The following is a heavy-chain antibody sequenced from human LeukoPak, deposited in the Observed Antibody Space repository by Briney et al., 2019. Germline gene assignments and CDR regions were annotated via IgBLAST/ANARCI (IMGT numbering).Heavy chain of an antibody. CDR3: ARDSLIGFSYESYYYYMDV. CDR1: GFSVRSNC. J-gene: IGHJ6*03. V-gene: IGHV3-53*01. CDR2: IYTNGST. D-gene: IGHD5-18*01. Sequence: PGGSLRLSCAASGFSVRSNCLTWVRQAPGKGLEWLSVIYTNGSTHYADSVKGRFTISRDNCKDTVHLQMNGLRAEDTAVYYCARDSLIGFSYESYYYYMDVWGRGTTVTVSS.